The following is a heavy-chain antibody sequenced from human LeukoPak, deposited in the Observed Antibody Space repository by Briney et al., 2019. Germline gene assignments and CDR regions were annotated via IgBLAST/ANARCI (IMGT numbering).Heavy chain of an antibody. V-gene: IGHV3-23*01. Sequence: GGSLRLSCAASGFTFSSYPMNWVRQAPGKGLEWVSAISGSGGSTYYAGSVKGRFTISRDNSKNTLFLQVNSLRAEDTAVYYCARGTDDSSGWYWLYWGQGTLVTVSS. CDR2: ISGSGGST. J-gene: IGHJ4*02. D-gene: IGHD6-19*01. CDR1: GFTFSSYP. CDR3: ARGTDDSSGWYWLY.